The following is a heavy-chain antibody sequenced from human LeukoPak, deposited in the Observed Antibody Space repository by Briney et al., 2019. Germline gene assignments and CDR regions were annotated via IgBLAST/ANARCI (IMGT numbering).Heavy chain of an antibody. Sequence: GGSLRLSCAASGFTFSSYAMNWVRQAPGKGLEWVAVISYDGRNIHYPDSVKGRFTISRDISTDTLWLQMDSLRTEDTAVYYCAKGPLRGTAAAIDYWGQGTLVTVSS. J-gene: IGHJ4*02. CDR2: ISYDGRNI. V-gene: IGHV3-30*18. D-gene: IGHD2-2*01. CDR1: GFTFSSYA. CDR3: AKGPLRGTAAAIDY.